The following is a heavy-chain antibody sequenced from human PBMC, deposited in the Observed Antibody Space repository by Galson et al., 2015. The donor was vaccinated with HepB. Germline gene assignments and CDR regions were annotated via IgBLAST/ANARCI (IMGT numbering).Heavy chain of an antibody. CDR2: INSDGTTT. CDR1: GFTISYSW. J-gene: IGHJ5*02. CDR3: AMTSRDPKVDITEGFDP. Sequence: SLRLSCAASGFTISYSWMHWVRQTPGKGLVWVSRINSDGTTTTYADSVKGRFTISRDNAKNTLYLQMNSLRVEDTALYYCAMTSRDPKVDITEGFDPWGQGTLVIASS. D-gene: IGHD1-20*01. V-gene: IGHV3-74*03.